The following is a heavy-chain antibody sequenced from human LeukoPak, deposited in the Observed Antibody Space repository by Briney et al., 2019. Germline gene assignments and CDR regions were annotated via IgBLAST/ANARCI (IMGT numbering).Heavy chain of an antibody. Sequence: SQTLSLTCTVSSGSISSSSYYWGWIRQPPGKGLEWIGSIYYSGSTYYNPSLKSRVTISVDTSKNQFSLKLSSVTAADTAVYYCARSSHVRGSLLAFDIWGQGTMVTVSS. CDR2: IYYSGST. CDR1: SGSISSSSYY. V-gene: IGHV4-39*01. J-gene: IGHJ3*02. D-gene: IGHD3-10*01. CDR3: ARSSHVRGSLLAFDI.